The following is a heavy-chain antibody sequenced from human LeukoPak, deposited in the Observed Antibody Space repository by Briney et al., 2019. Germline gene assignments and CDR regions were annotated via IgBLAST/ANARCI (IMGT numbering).Heavy chain of an antibody. CDR3: ARRYYGSLSYPAYFDS. CDR1: GGSISSFSYY. CDR2: ISYSGST. Sequence: SETLSLTCTVSGGSISSFSYYWGWVRQPPGLGLEWIGGISYSGSTYYNPSLKSRTTISVDTSKNPFSLRLNSMTAADTAVYYCARRYYGSLSYPAYFDSWGQGTLVTVSS. V-gene: IGHV4-39*01. J-gene: IGHJ4*02. D-gene: IGHD3-10*01.